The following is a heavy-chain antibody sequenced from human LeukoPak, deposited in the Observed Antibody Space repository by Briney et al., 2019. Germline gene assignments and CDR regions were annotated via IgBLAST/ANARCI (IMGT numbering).Heavy chain of an antibody. CDR2: INPNSGGT. V-gene: IGHV1-2*02. CDR1: GYTFTGYY. Sequence: ASVKVSCKASGYTFTGYYMHWVRQAPGQGLEWMGWINPNSGGTNYAQKFQGRVTMTRDTSISIAYMELSRLRSDDTAVYYCARPKGFGETHDASDIWGQGTMVTVSS. D-gene: IGHD3-10*01. CDR3: ARPKGFGETHDASDI. J-gene: IGHJ3*02.